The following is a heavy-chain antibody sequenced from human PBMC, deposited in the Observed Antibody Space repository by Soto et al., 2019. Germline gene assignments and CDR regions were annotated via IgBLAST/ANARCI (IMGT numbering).Heavy chain of an antibody. Sequence: XGSLKLSCAASGFTFRSYGMHWVRQAPGKGLEWVAMMSFDGSNQYYGESVKGRFTISRDKTNNTLYLQMTSLRPEDTAVYFCAKDGGQWLTLLDHWGQGTLVTVSS. CDR2: MSFDGSNQ. J-gene: IGHJ4*02. D-gene: IGHD6-19*01. CDR1: GFTFRSYG. CDR3: AKDGGQWLTLLDH. V-gene: IGHV3-30*18.